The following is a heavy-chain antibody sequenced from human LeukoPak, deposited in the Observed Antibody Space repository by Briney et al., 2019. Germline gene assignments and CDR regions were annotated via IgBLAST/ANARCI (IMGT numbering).Heavy chain of an antibody. J-gene: IGHJ4*02. CDR3: ARDGWELLIDY. Sequence: PGGSLRLSCAASGFTFGSYWMTWVRQAPGKGLEWVANIKQDGSEKYYVDSVKGRFTISRDNAKNSLYLQMNSLRAEDTAVYYCARDGWELLIDYWGQGTLVTVSS. CDR2: IKQDGSEK. V-gene: IGHV3-7*03. CDR1: GFTFGSYW. D-gene: IGHD1-26*01.